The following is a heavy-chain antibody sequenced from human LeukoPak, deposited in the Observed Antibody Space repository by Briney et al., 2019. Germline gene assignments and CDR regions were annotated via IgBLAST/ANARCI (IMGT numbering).Heavy chain of an antibody. CDR1: GFTFSSYG. V-gene: IGHV3-23*01. CDR2: ISGSGGST. Sequence: PGGTLRLSCAASGFTFSSYGMSWVRQAPGKGLEWVSAISGSGGSTYYADSVKGRFTISRDNSKNTLHLQMNSLRAEDTAVYYCAKEFKWLLNYFDYWGQGTLVTVSS. CDR3: AKEFKWLLNYFDY. D-gene: IGHD5-12*01. J-gene: IGHJ4*02.